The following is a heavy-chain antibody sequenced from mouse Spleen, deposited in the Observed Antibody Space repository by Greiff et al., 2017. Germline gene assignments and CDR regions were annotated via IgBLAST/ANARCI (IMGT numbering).Heavy chain of an antibody. CDR2: IDPEDGDT. D-gene: IGHD1-1*01. Sequence: VQLQQSGAELVRPGASVKLSCTASGFNIKDYYMHWVKQRPEQCLEWIGRIDPEDGDTEYAPKFQGKATMTADTSSNTAYLQLSSLTSEDTAVYYCTTNYGSSYVDYWGQGTTLTVSS. CDR1: GFNIKDYY. V-gene: IGHV14-1*01. J-gene: IGHJ2*01. CDR3: TTNYGSSYVDY.